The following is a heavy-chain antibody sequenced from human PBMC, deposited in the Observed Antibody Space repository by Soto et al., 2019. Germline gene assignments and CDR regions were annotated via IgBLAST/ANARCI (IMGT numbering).Heavy chain of an antibody. J-gene: IGHJ6*02. CDR3: AKDDSNRWYNYYAMDV. V-gene: IGHV3-30*18. CDR1: GFTFYKYG. Sequence: QVQLVESGGGVVQPGRSLRLSCAASGFTFYKYGMHWVRQPPGKGLEWLALISHDGSNKYYVDSVKGRFTIARDNSKNTVFLQMNSLRPEDTALYFCAKDDSNRWYNYYAMDVWGQGTTVTVSS. CDR2: ISHDGSNK. D-gene: IGHD3-22*01.